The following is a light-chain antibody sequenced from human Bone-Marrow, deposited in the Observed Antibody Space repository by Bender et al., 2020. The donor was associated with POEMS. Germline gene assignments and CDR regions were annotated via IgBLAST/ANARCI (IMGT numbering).Light chain of an antibody. CDR3: AGWEDSLNGWV. CDR2: SSH. Sequence: QSVLTQPPSASGTPGQRVTISCSGGSSNIGAHAVNWYQHLPGTAPKLLLYSSHRRPSEVPDRFSGSRSGTSASLAISGLQSEDEADYYCAGWEDSLNGWVFGGGTRLTVL. J-gene: IGLJ3*02. CDR1: SSNIGAHA. V-gene: IGLV1-44*01.